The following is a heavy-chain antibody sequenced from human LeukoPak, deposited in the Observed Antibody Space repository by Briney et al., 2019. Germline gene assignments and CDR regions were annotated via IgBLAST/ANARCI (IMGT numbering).Heavy chain of an antibody. CDR3: ARMGSSWYKGYFDY. V-gene: IGHV3-30-3*01. J-gene: IGHJ4*02. CDR2: ISYDGSNK. D-gene: IGHD6-13*01. CDR1: GFTFSSYA. Sequence: GGSLRLSCAAPGFTFSSYAMHWVRQAPGKGLEWVAVISYDGSNKYYADSVKGRFTISRDNSKNTLYLQMNSLRAEDTAVYYCARMGSSWYKGYFDYWGQGTLVTVSS.